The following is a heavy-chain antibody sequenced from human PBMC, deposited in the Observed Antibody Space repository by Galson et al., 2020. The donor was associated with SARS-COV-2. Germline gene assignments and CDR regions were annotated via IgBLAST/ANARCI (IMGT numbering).Heavy chain of an antibody. V-gene: IGHV4-61*01. Sequence: SETLSLTCTVSGGSVSSSSYYWSWIRQPPGKGLECIGNIYYSGNTNYNPSLKSRVTISVDTSKNQFSLKLSSVTAADTAVYYCATRPGFGELSLDYWGQGTLVTVSS. CDR1: GGSVSSSSYY. CDR2: IYYSGNT. CDR3: ATRPGFGELSLDY. J-gene: IGHJ4*02. D-gene: IGHD3-10*01.